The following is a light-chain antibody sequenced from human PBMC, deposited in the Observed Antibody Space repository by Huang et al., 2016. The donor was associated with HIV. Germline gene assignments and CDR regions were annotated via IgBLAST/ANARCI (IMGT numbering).Light chain of an antibody. CDR3: QQTYSTLTLT. J-gene: IGKJ4*01. Sequence: DIQMTQSPSSLSASVGDRVTITCRASQSVTFYLNWYQQKPGKAPKLLIYAASSLQIGVPSRFSGSGSGTDFTLTISSLQPEDFATYYCQQTYSTLTLTFGGGTKVEIK. V-gene: IGKV1-39*01. CDR1: QSVTFY. CDR2: AAS.